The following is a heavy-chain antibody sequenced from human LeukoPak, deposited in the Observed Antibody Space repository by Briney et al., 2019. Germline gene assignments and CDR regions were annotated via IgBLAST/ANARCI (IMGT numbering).Heavy chain of an antibody. Sequence: PGGSLRLSCAASGFTFSSYSMNWVRQAPGKGLEWVSSISSSSSYIYYADSVKGRFTISRVNAKNSLYLQMNSLRAEDTAVYYCARDNYGDYIIDYWGQGTLVTVSS. V-gene: IGHV3-21*01. J-gene: IGHJ4*02. CDR3: ARDNYGDYIIDY. D-gene: IGHD4-17*01. CDR1: GFTFSSYS. CDR2: ISSSSSYI.